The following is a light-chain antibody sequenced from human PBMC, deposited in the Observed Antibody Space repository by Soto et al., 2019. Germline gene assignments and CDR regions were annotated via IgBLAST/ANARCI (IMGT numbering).Light chain of an antibody. J-gene: IGKJ4*01. CDR1: QSISTY. CDR3: QQSFITPPLS. V-gene: IGKV1-39*01. Sequence: DIQMTQSPSSLSASIGDIITITCRASQSISTYLNWYQQKPGKAPKLLIYGASTLQNGVPSRFRGSGSGTDYTLTISGLQPEDFSTYYCQQSFITPPLSFGGGTKVEMK. CDR2: GAS.